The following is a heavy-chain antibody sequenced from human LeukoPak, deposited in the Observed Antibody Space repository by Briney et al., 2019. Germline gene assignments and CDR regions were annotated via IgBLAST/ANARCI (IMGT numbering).Heavy chain of an antibody. CDR3: AKEGRLTVAAVVVENYFDY. Sequence: GGSLRLSCAASGFTFSSYAMSWVRQAPGKGLEWVSAISTSGGSTYADSVKGRFTISRDNSGTTVSLQMNSLTTDDTAVYFCAKEGRLTVAAVVVENYFDYWGQGTPVIVSA. V-gene: IGHV3-23*01. CDR1: GFTFSSYA. CDR2: ISTSGGST. D-gene: IGHD3-22*01. J-gene: IGHJ4*02.